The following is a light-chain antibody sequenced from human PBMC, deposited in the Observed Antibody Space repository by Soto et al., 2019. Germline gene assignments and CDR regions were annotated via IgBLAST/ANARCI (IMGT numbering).Light chain of an antibody. V-gene: IGKV2-24*01. J-gene: IGKJ5*01. CDR2: EIS. CDR1: QSLVHSDGNTY. Sequence: DILMTQTPLSSPVTLGQPASISCTSSQSLVHSDGNTYLNWLHQRPGQPPRLLIYEISKRFSGVTDTLSGSGAGTAFTLKISRVEAEDVWVYYCMQATETVITFGQGTRLEIK. CDR3: MQATETVIT.